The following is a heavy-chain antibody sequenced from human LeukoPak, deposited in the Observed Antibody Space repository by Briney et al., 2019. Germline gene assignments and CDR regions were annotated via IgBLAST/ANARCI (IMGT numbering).Heavy chain of an antibody. CDR2: IYTSGST. J-gene: IGHJ4*02. V-gene: IGHV4-4*07. CDR1: GGSISSYY. D-gene: IGHD3-22*01. CDR3: ARDAEFYYYDSSGYRPRGVYFDY. Sequence: SETLSLTCTVSGGSISSYYWSWIRQPAGKGLEWIGRIYTSGSTNYSPSLKSRVTISVDKSKNQFSLKLSSVTAADTAVYYCARDAEFYYYDSSGYRPRGVYFDYWGQGTLVTVSS.